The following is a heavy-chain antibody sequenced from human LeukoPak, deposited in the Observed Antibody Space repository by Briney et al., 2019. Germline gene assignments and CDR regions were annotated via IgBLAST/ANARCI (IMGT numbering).Heavy chain of an antibody. CDR3: ASSFGPRST. V-gene: IGHV3-30-3*01. J-gene: IGHJ5*02. D-gene: IGHD3-10*01. CDR1: GFTFSSYA. Sequence: GRSLRLSCAASGFTFSSYAMHWVRQAPGKGLEWVAVISYDGSNKYYADSVKGRFTISRDNSKNTLYLQMNSLRAEDTAVYYCASSFGPRSTWGQGTLVTVSS. CDR2: ISYDGSNK.